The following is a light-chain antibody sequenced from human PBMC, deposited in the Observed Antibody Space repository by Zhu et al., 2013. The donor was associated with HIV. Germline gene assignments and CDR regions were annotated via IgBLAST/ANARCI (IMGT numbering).Light chain of an antibody. CDR1: QGVDNL. J-gene: IGKJ4*01. V-gene: IGKV3-20*01. CDR3: QQYGSSPFT. CDR2: GAS. Sequence: EIVLTQSPATLSLSPGERATLSCRVSQGVDNLVAWYQQRRGQAPRLVIYGASSRATGIPDRFSGSGSGTDFTLTISRLEPEDFAVYYCQQYGSSPFTFGGGTKVEIK.